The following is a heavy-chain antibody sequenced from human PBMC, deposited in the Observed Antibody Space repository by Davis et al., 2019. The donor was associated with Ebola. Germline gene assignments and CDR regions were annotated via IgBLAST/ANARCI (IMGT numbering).Heavy chain of an antibody. CDR3: ARVARRFGDPDY. CDR2: IWSGGSDQ. CDR1: GFAFGTYG. V-gene: IGHV3-33*01. Sequence: GGSLRLSCAASGFAFGTYGMQWVRQAPGKGLEGVAIIWSGGSDQYYADSVKGRFTISRDNSKNTLYLQMNSLRAEDTAVYYCARVARRFGDPDYWGQGTLVTVSS. D-gene: IGHD3-10*01. J-gene: IGHJ4*02.